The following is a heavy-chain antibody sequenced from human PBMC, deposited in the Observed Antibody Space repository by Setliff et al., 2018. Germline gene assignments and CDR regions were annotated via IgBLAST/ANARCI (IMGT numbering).Heavy chain of an antibody. J-gene: IGHJ5*01. CDR2: INNYNTNT. CDR1: GYTFTNYG. Sequence: ASVKVSCKTSGYTFTNYGITWVRQAPGQGLEWMGWINNYNTNTNYAQKLQGRVAMTTDTSTSTAYMELRSLRSDDSAVYYCARLVRYCTRTACQKVAGDESWGQETLVTVSS. CDR3: ARLVRYCTRTACQKVAGDES. D-gene: IGHD2-8*01. V-gene: IGHV1-18*01.